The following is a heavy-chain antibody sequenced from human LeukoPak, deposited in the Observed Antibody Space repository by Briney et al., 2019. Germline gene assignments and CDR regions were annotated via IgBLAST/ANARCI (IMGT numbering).Heavy chain of an antibody. CDR2: IHHGGST. CDR1: GYSISSGHW. D-gene: IGHD1-26*01. V-gene: IGHV4-4*02. Sequence: PSGTLSLTCAVSGYSISSGHWWSWVRQPPGKGLEWIGEIHHGGSTNYNPPLKSRVTISVDKSKNQFSLKLSSVTAADTAVYYCARQQGGKWELREDWFDPWGQGTLVTVSS. J-gene: IGHJ5*02. CDR3: ARQQGGKWELREDWFDP.